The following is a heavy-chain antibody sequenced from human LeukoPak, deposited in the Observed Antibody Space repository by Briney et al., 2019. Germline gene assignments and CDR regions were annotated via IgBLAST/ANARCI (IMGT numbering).Heavy chain of an antibody. CDR3: ARGRPYFDY. CDR1: GGSFSGYY. Sequence: SETLSLTCAVYGGSFSGYYWSWIRQPPGKGLEWIGEINHSGSTNYNPSLKSRVTISVDTSKNQFSLKLSSVTAADTAVYYCARGRPYFDYWGQGTLVTVSS. V-gene: IGHV4-34*01. J-gene: IGHJ4*02. CDR2: INHSGST.